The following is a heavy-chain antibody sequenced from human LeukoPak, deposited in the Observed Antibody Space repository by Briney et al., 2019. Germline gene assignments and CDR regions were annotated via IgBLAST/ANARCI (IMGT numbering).Heavy chain of an antibody. CDR2: IYYRGST. D-gene: IGHD6-19*01. CDR3: ARSRGDSTGCYTFDY. V-gene: IGHV4-59*08. J-gene: IGHJ4*02. Sequence: SETLSLTCTVSGGSISSYYWGWIRQPPGKGLEWIGYIYYRGSTNYNPSLKSLVTLSLDTSNNQFSLKLTSVTAADTAVYYCARSRGDSTGCYTFDYWGQGTLVTVSS. CDR1: GGSISSYY.